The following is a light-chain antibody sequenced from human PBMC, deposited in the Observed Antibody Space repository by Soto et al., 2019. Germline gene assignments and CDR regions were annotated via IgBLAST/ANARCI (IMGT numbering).Light chain of an antibody. CDR2: LAS. J-gene: IGKJ4*01. Sequence: DIQMTQSPSSLSASVGDRVTITCRASQDISNYLVWYQQKPGKLPKVLIYLASTLQSGVPSRFSASGSGTDFTLTISSLQPEDVGTYYCQKYNRAPLTFGGGTKVEI. CDR3: QKYNRAPLT. CDR1: QDISNY. V-gene: IGKV1-27*01.